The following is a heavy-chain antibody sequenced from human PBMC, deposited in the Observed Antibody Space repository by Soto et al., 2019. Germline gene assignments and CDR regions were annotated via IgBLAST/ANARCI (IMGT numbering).Heavy chain of an antibody. CDR2: IHNSGTS. J-gene: IGHJ5*02. CDR1: GDTSTSYY. CDR3: ARDFYDSVGNTWFDP. Sequence: SETLSLTCTVSGDTSTSYYWGWIRQAPGKGLEWIGHIHNSGTSAHNPSLNGRVTISIDMSKKQFSLKLTSLTSADTAVYFCARDFYDSVGNTWFDPWSQGTLVTVSS. D-gene: IGHD3-22*01. V-gene: IGHV4-59*01.